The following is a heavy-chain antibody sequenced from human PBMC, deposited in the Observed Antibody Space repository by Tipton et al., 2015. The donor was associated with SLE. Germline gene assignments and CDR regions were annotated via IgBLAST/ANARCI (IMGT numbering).Heavy chain of an antibody. J-gene: IGHJ4*02. CDR2: ISYDGSNK. CDR3: AREGDSSSWYGVDY. Sequence: SLRLSCAASGFTFSSYAMHWVRQAPGKGLEWVAVISYDGSNKYYADSVKGRFTISRDNSKNTLYLQVNSLRAEDTAVYYCAREGDSSSWYGVDYWGQGTLVTVSS. CDR1: GFTFSSYA. V-gene: IGHV3-30*04. D-gene: IGHD6-13*01.